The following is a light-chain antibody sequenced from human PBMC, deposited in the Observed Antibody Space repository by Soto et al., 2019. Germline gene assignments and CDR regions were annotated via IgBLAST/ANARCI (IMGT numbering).Light chain of an antibody. Sequence: SYELTQPPSVSVSPGQTARITCSGDALPKKNAYWYQQRSGQAPVLVIYGDNKRPSGIPERFSVSSSGTVATLTISGAQVEDEADYFCYSTDSSNSRGVFGGGTKPTVL. CDR1: ALPKKN. V-gene: IGLV3-10*01. J-gene: IGLJ2*01. CDR2: GDN. CDR3: YSTDSSNSRGV.